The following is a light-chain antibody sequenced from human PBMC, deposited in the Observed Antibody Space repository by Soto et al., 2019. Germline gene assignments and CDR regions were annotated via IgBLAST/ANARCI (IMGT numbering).Light chain of an antibody. CDR3: QQRNNWPIT. CDR1: QSVSKY. CDR2: DAS. V-gene: IGKV3-11*01. J-gene: IGKJ5*01. Sequence: EIVLTQSPATRSLPPGERATLPCRTSQSVSKYFAWYQQKPGRAPRLLIYDASSRATGIPARFIGSGSGTDFTLTISSLEPEDFAIYYCQQRNNWPITFGQGTRLEIK.